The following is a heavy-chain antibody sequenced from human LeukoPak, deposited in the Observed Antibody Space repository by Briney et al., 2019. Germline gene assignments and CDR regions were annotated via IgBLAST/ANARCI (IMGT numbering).Heavy chain of an antibody. CDR2: IYYSGST. CDR3: ARGSGGYSYGIDY. D-gene: IGHD5-18*01. J-gene: IGHJ4*02. V-gene: IGHV4-31*03. Sequence: PSQTLSLTCTVSGGSINSGGYYWSWIRQHPGKGLEWIGYIYYSGSTYYNPSLKSRVTISVDTSKNQFSLKLSSVTAADTAVYYCARGSGGYSYGIDYWGQGTLVTVSS. CDR1: GGSINSGGYY.